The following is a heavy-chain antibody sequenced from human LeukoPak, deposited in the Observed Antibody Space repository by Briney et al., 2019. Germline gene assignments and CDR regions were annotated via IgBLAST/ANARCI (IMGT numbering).Heavy chain of an antibody. CDR3: ARDSFKGDYGIPLGY. CDR1: GYTFTSYG. CDR2: ISAYNGNT. V-gene: IGHV1-18*01. Sequence: ASVKVSCKASGYTFTSYGISWVRQAAGQGLEWRGWISAYNGNTNYAQKPQGRVAMTTDQSTRPAYMELRSLRSDDTAVYYCARDSFKGDYGIPLGYWRQGTLVTVSS. D-gene: IGHD4-17*01. J-gene: IGHJ4*02.